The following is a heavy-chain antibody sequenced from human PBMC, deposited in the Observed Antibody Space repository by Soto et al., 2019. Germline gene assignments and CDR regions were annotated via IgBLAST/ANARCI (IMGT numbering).Heavy chain of an antibody. V-gene: IGHV2-5*01. D-gene: IGHD3-10*01. Sequence: GPTQVNRTETLTMTSSFSGFSLTTGVGVGWIRQPPGKALEWLAIIYWNDEKLYNPSLKTRLTITKDTSNNQVVLTVTDMDPVDTATYYCAHRVNMARGPYNYFGPWGQGTLVTVSS. CDR2: IYWNDEK. CDR3: AHRVNMARGPYNYFGP. CDR1: GFSLTTGVG. J-gene: IGHJ5*02.